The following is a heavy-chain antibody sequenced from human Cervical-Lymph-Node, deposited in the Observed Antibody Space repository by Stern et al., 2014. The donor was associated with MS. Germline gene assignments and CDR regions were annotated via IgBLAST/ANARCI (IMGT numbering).Heavy chain of an antibody. CDR1: GYTFGSYY. CDR3: ARGRYLDSPFDF. V-gene: IGHV1-46*01. Sequence: QVQLVQSEAEVKKPGASVKVSCKASGYTFGSYYIHWVRQAPGQGLEWMGIINPYGGSTTYAQKFQGRVTMTTDTPTSTVHMELSSLRSNDTAVYYCARGRYLDSPFDFWGQGTPVTASS. D-gene: IGHD3/OR15-3a*01. CDR2: INPYGGST. J-gene: IGHJ4*02.